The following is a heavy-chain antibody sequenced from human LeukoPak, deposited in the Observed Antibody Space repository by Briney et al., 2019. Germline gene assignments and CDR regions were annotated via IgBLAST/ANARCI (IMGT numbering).Heavy chain of an antibody. J-gene: IGHJ6*02. D-gene: IGHD3-3*01. CDR3: ARDRTAWSGYYNYYYGMDV. Sequence: PSETLSLTCAVFGGSFSGYYWSWIRQPPGKGLEWIGYIYYSGSTNYNPSLKSRVTISVDTSKNQFSLKLSSVTAADTAVYYCARDRTAWSGYYNYYYGMDVWGQGTTVTVSS. CDR2: IYYSGST. V-gene: IGHV4-59*01. CDR1: GGSFSGYY.